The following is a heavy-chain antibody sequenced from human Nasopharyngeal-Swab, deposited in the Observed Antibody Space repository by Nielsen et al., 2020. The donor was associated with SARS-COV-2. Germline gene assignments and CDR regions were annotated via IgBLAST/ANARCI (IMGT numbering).Heavy chain of an antibody. Sequence: WVRQAPGQGLEWMGWINTNTGNPTYAQGFTGRFVFSLDTSVSTAYLQISSLKAEDTAVYYCARDAVLLWFGELSWHYYYYMAVWGKGTTVTVSS. V-gene: IGHV7-4-1*02. CDR2: INTNTGNP. D-gene: IGHD3-10*01. J-gene: IGHJ6*03. CDR3: ARDAVLLWFGELSWHYYYYMAV.